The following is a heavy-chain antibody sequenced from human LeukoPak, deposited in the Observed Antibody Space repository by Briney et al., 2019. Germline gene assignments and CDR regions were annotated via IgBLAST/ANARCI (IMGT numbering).Heavy chain of an antibody. CDR1: GLSFSSYS. D-gene: IGHD4-17*01. CDR3: ARGYGDYGCWYYYGIDV. CDR2: ISSSSSYL. J-gene: IGHJ6*02. V-gene: IGHV3-21*01. Sequence: GRSLRLSCAASGLSFSSYSTSWVSQAEGELLEWVASISSSSSYLYYADSVKGQFTISRDNAKNALYLQINSLRAEDTAVYYCARGYGDYGCWYYYGIDVWGQGTTVTVSS.